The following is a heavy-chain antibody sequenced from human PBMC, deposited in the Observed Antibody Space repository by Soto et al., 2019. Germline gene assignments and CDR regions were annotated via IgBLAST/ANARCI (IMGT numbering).Heavy chain of an antibody. Sequence: GGSLRLSCAASGFTFSTYALSWVRQAPGKGLEWVSAISGSGSTTYYGDSVKGRFTISRDNSKNTLYLQMNSLRAEDTAVYYCAKGPSYRPLHAFDIWGQGTLVTVSS. CDR2: ISGSGSTT. CDR1: GFTFSTYA. D-gene: IGHD1-26*01. J-gene: IGHJ3*02. V-gene: IGHV3-23*01. CDR3: AKGPSYRPLHAFDI.